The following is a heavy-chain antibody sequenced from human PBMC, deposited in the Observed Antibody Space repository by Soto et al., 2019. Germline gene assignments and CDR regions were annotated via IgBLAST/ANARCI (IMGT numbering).Heavy chain of an antibody. CDR2: ISSSSSYI. J-gene: IGHJ5*02. CDR3: ARDGSGGRAGWVAH. D-gene: IGHD3-16*01. V-gene: IGHV3-21*01. Sequence: EVQLVESGGGLVKPGGSLRLSCSASGFTFTSYSMNWVRQAPGKGLEWVSSISSSSSYIYYADSVKGRFTISRDNAKNSLYLQMNSLRVEDMSVYDCARDGSGGRAGWVAHWGQGTLVTVSS. CDR1: GFTFTSYS.